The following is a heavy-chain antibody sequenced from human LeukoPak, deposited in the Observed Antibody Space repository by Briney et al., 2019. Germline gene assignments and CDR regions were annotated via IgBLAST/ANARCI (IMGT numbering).Heavy chain of an antibody. Sequence: GESLKISCKGSGYSFTNSWIGWVRQMPGKGLEWTGIIYPGDSDTRYSPSFQGQVTISADKSISTAYLQWSSLKASDTAMYYCARLSAARSFDYWGQGTLVTVSS. CDR1: GYSFTNSW. J-gene: IGHJ4*02. CDR3: ARLSAARSFDY. CDR2: IYPGDSDT. D-gene: IGHD6-6*01. V-gene: IGHV5-51*01.